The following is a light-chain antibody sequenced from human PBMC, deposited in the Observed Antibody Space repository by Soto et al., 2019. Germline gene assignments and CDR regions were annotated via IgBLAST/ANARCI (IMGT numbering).Light chain of an antibody. J-gene: IGLJ1*01. CDR1: SSDVGSYNL. CDR2: EGS. Sequence: QSVLTQPASVSGSPGQSITISCTGTSSDVGSYNLVSWYQQHPGKAPKLMIYEGSKRPSGVSNRFSGSKSGNTASLTISGLQAEDEADYYCWSYAGSSTPLYVFGTGTKMTVL. CDR3: WSYAGSSTPLYV. V-gene: IGLV2-23*01.